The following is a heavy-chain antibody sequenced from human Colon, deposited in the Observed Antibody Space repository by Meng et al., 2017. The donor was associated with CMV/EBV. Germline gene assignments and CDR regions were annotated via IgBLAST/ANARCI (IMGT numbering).Heavy chain of an antibody. CDR3: VRDRSPLLWYGDIDAGMDV. D-gene: IGHD3-10*01. Sequence: GESLKISCAASGFSFSRYSMNWLRQAPGKGLEWVSSIGSTGSGIYYPDSVKGRFTISRDNAKNSVYLQMNSLNAEDTAVYYCVRDRSPLLWYGDIDAGMDVWGQGTTVTVSS. CDR2: IGSTGSGI. V-gene: IGHV3-21*01. J-gene: IGHJ6*02. CDR1: GFSFSRYS.